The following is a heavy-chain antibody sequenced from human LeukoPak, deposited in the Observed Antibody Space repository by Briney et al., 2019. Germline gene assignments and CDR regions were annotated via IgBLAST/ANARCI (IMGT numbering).Heavy chain of an antibody. J-gene: IGHJ4*02. D-gene: IGHD5-18*01. CDR3: ATTIGGYNYGPSFDY. CDR2: IYSDGRT. V-gene: IGHV3-66*01. Sequence: TGGSLRLSCAASGFTVSSSHLTWVRQAPGKGLEWVSLIYSDGRTYYADFVRGRFTISRDNSKNTLYLQMNSLRAEDTAVYYCATTIGGYNYGPSFDYWGQGTLVTVSS. CDR1: GFTVSSSH.